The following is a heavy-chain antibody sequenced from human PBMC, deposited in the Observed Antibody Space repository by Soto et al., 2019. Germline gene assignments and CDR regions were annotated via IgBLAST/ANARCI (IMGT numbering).Heavy chain of an antibody. CDR2: IDPSDSHT. CDR3: ARQIHDSDTGPNFQYYFDS. CDR1: GYSFAGYW. Sequence: PGESLKISCKGSGYSFAGYWITWVRQKPGKGLEWMGRIDPSDSHTYYSPSFRGHVTISVTKSITTVFLQWSSLRASDTAMYYCARQIHDSDTGPNFQYYFDSWGQGTPVTVSS. J-gene: IGHJ4*02. D-gene: IGHD5-18*01. V-gene: IGHV5-10-1*01.